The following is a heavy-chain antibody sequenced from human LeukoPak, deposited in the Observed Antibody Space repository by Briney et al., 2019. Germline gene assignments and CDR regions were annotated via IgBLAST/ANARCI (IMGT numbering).Heavy chain of an antibody. V-gene: IGHV4-4*07. CDR1: GGSLSSYC. CDR3: ARGRYYGSGSYYNPGYYYYGMDV. CDR2: IYTSGST. J-gene: IGHJ6*02. D-gene: IGHD3-10*01. Sequence: SETLSLTCTVSGGSLSSYCWSWIRQAAGEGLEWIGRIYTSGSTDYNPSLKSRVTISVDTSKNQFSLKLSSVTAADTAVYYCARGRYYGSGSYYNPGYYYYGMDVWGQGTTVTVSS.